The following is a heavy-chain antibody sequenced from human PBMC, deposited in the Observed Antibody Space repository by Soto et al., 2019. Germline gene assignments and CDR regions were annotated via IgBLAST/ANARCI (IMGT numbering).Heavy chain of an antibody. V-gene: IGHV3-48*02. J-gene: IGHJ6*02. CDR1: GFIFSSYG. CDR3: ARDKGLPINGSVDSYVMDV. D-gene: IGHD2-15*01. Sequence: EVQLVESGGGLVQPGGSLRLSCAASGFIFSSYGMNWVRQAPGKGLEWVSYISSSSSTIYYVDSVKGRLTFSSVNGKCSLYLHMLSISDKDTAVYYFARDKGLPINGSVDSYVMDVWGQGTTVTVSS. CDR2: ISSSSSTI.